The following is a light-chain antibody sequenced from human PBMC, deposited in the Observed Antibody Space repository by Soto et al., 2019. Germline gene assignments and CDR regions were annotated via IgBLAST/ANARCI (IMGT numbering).Light chain of an antibody. Sequence: EIVLTQSPGTLSLSPGERATLSCRASHSVSSYLAWYQHKPGQAPRLLIYGASSRATGIPDRFSISGSGTDLTLTISRLEPEDFTVYYCQQYGSSPYTFGQGTKLETK. CDR1: HSVSSY. V-gene: IGKV3-20*01. CDR3: QQYGSSPYT. J-gene: IGKJ2*01. CDR2: GAS.